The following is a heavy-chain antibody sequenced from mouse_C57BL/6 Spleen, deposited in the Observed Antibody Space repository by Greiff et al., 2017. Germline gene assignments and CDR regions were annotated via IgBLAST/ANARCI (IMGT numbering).Heavy chain of an antibody. CDR2: ISSGGSYT. J-gene: IGHJ4*01. V-gene: IGHV5-6*02. D-gene: IGHD2-4*01. Sequence: EVKLVESGGDLVKPGGSLKLSCAASGFTFSSYGMSWVRQTPDKRLEWVATISSGGSYTYYPDSVKGRFTISRDNAKNTLYLQMSSLKSEDTAMYYCARGGYYDYDVDAMDYWGQGTSVTVSS. CDR1: GFTFSSYG. CDR3: ARGGYYDYDVDAMDY.